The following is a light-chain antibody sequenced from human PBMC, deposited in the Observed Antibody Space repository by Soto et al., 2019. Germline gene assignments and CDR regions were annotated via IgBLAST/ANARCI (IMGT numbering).Light chain of an antibody. Sequence: DIQMTQSPSSLSASVGDRVTITCRASQSISGYLNWYQQKPGRAPNLLIYTAFSLQSGVPARFRGSAYGTDFTLTISSLQPEDFATYYCLQTYSTPGTFGQGPKLEIK. CDR1: QSISGY. J-gene: IGKJ2*02. CDR2: TAF. V-gene: IGKV1-39*01. CDR3: LQTYSTPGT.